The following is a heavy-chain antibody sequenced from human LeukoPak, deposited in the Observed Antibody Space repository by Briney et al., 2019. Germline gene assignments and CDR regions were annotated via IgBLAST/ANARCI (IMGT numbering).Heavy chain of an antibody. CDR3: TTYYDFWSGYFYY. D-gene: IGHD3-3*01. CDR2: INSDGSST. V-gene: IGHV3-74*01. Sequence: GGSLRLSCAASGFTFSSYWMHWVRQAPGKWLVWVSRINSDGSSTSYADSVKGRFTISRDNAKNTLFLQMNSLKTEDTAVYYCTTYYDFWSGYFYYWGQGTLVTVSS. J-gene: IGHJ4*02. CDR1: GFTFSSYW.